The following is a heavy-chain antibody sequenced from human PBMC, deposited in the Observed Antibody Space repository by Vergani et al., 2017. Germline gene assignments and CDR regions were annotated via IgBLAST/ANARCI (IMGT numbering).Heavy chain of an antibody. CDR2: IYYSAST. CDR1: GGSISRYY. D-gene: IGHD6-13*01. CDR3: AGVIAGAGPSEPGWYFDL. J-gene: IGHJ2*01. Sequence: QVQLQESGPGLVKPSETLSLTCTVSGGSISRYYWSWIRQPPGKGLEWIGYIYYSASTNYNPSLKSRVTISVDTSKNQFSLKLSSVTAADTAVYYCAGVIAGAGPSEPGWYFDLWGRGTLVTVSS. V-gene: IGHV4-59*01.